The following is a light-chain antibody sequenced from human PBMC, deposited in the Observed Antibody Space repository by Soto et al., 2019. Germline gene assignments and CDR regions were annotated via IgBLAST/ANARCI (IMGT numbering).Light chain of an antibody. CDR2: GNN. J-gene: IGLJ1*01. V-gene: IGLV1-40*01. CDR3: QSYDNSLSGAYV. Sequence: QSALTQPPSVSGAPGQRVTISCTGSSSNIGAAYAVHWYQQLPGTAPKLLIFGNNNRPSGVPDRFSASRSGTSASLAITGLQAEDESDYYCQSYDNSLSGAYVFGTGTKLTVL. CDR1: SSNIGAAYA.